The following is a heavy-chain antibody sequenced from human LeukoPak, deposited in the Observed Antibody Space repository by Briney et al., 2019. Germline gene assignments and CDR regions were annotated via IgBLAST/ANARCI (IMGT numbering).Heavy chain of an antibody. CDR3: ARYDDYGDYYFDY. CDR2: INPNSGGT. Sequence: ASVKVSCKASGYTFTGYYMHWVRQAPGQGLEWMGWINPNSGGTNYAQKFQGRVTMTRDTSISTAYMELRSLRSDDTAVYYCARYDDYGDYYFDYWGQGTLVTVSS. CDR1: GYTFTGYY. D-gene: IGHD4-17*01. V-gene: IGHV1-2*02. J-gene: IGHJ4*02.